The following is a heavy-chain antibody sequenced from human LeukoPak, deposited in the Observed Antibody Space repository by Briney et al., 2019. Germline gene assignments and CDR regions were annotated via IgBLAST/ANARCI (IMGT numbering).Heavy chain of an antibody. CDR3: TKNTGDFDI. CDR2: VKSVTEGGAI. J-gene: IGHJ3*02. V-gene: IGHV3-15*07. CDR1: GFTFSHAW. Sequence: PGGSLRLSCAASGFTFSHAWMNWVRQAPGKGLEWVGRVKSVTEGGAIDYAAPVKGRFTISRGDSKNTVYLQMDSLKTEDTAMYYCTKNTGDFDIWGQGTMVIVSS. D-gene: IGHD4-17*01.